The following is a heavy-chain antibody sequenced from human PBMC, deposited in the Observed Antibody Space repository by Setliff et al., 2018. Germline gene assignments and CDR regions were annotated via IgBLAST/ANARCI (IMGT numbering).Heavy chain of an antibody. V-gene: IGHV4-34*01. CDR2: IYHSGST. Sequence: PSETLSLTCAVYGGSFSDYYWSWIRQPPGKGLEWIGEIYHSGSTNYNPSLKSRVTISVDKSKNQFSLKLSSVTAADTAVYYCARFRDDSSGWYGTHYFDYWGQGTLVTVSS. J-gene: IGHJ4*02. CDR3: ARFRDDSSGWYGTHYFDY. CDR1: GGSFSDYY. D-gene: IGHD6-19*01.